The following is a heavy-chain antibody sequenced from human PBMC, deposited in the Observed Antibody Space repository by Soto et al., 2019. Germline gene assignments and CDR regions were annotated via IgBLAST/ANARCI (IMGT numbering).Heavy chain of an antibody. CDR3: ASTYSSGWPAADAFDI. Sequence: QVQLVQSGAEVKKPGASVKVSCKVSGYTFTSYGISWVRQAPGQGLEWMGWISAYNGNTNYAQKLQGRVTMTTDTSTSTPYMDLSSLRSDDTAVYYCASTYSSGWPAADAFDIWGQGTMATVSS. J-gene: IGHJ3*02. CDR1: GYTFTSYG. CDR2: ISAYNGNT. D-gene: IGHD6-19*01. V-gene: IGHV1-18*01.